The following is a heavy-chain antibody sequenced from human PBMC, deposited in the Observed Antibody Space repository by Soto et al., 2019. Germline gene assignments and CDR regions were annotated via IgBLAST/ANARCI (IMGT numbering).Heavy chain of an antibody. V-gene: IGHV3-15*01. CDR1: GFTFNKAW. CDR3: TTGSLNGPDYYGSRSYYCYYYDMDV. CDR2: IKSKTDGETI. Sequence: EVQLVESGGGLVKPGGSLRLSCAASGFTFNKAWMSWVRQAPGKGLEWVGHIKSKTDGETIDYAAPVKGRFTISRDDSEDTLYLEMKSLKTEDTAVYYCTTGSLNGPDYYGSRSYYCYYYDMDVWGQGTTVTVSS. D-gene: IGHD3-10*01. J-gene: IGHJ6*01.